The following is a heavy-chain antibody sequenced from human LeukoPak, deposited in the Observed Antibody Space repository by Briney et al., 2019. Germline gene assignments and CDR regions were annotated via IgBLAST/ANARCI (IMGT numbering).Heavy chain of an antibody. J-gene: IGHJ4*02. D-gene: IGHD3-22*01. CDR2: IYYTGII. Sequence: SDTLSLTCNVSGDSITSHYWNWIRQPPGKGLEWIGYIYYTGIIKYNPSLTSRVSMSVDTSKNQFFHKMKSVTAADTAVYHCARSVDYFDNTGPHMMFDYWGQGSLVTVSS. CDR3: ARSVDYFDNTGPHMMFDY. V-gene: IGHV4-59*07. CDR1: GDSITSHY.